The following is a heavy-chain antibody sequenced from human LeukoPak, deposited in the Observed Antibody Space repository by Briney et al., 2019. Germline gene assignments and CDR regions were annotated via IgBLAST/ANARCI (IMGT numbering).Heavy chain of an antibody. CDR3: ARDGAYGDYVSY. Sequence: TSETLSLTCAVYGGSFSGYYWSWIRQPPGKGLEWIGYIYYSGSTNYNPSLKSRVTISVDTSKNQFSLKLSSVTAADTAVYYCARDGAYGDYVSYWGQGTLVTVSS. D-gene: IGHD4-17*01. CDR1: GGSFSGYY. CDR2: IYYSGST. J-gene: IGHJ4*02. V-gene: IGHV4-59*12.